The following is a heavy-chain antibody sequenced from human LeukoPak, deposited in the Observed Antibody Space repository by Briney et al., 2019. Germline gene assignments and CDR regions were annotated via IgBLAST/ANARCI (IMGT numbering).Heavy chain of an antibody. J-gene: IGHJ4*02. CDR3: AKVSPGRTGTTVGFDY. CDR1: GFTFSIYG. Sequence: GGSLRLSCGASGFTFSIYGMHWVRQAPGKGLEWVAYTRYDGGQKYYADSVRGRFAISRDNSKNTLYLQMDSLRAEDTAVYYCAKVSPGRTGTTVGFDYWGQGTLVTVSS. D-gene: IGHD1-7*01. CDR2: TRYDGGQK. V-gene: IGHV3-30*02.